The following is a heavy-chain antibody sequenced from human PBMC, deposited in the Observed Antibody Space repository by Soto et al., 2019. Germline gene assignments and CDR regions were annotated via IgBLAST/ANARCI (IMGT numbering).Heavy chain of an antibody. J-gene: IGHJ5*02. V-gene: IGHV4-59*01. D-gene: IGHD2-2*01. CDR2: AYYSGDT. CDR3: ARDSSTYGGGGTGEVKENWFDP. Sequence: SETLSLTCSVSGGSISGDYWSWIRQPPGKGREWIGYAYYSGDTGYNPSLQSRVTMAVDTSKNQVSLKLTSVTAADTAVYYWARDSSTYGGGGTGEVKENWFDPWGQGALVTVS. CDR1: GGSISGDY.